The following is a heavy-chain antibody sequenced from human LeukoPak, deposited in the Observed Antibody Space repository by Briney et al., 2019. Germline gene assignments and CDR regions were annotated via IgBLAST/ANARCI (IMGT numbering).Heavy chain of an antibody. CDR2: IYHSGST. Sequence: PSGTLSLTCAVSGGSISSSNWWSWVRQPPGKGLEWIGEIYHSGSTNYNPSLKSRVTISVDKSKNQFSLKLSSVTAADTAVYYCARCFMTPGLYYYYYYMDVWGKGTTVTISS. J-gene: IGHJ6*03. V-gene: IGHV4-4*02. CDR1: GGSISSSNW. D-gene: IGHD3-16*01. CDR3: ARCFMTPGLYYYYYYMDV.